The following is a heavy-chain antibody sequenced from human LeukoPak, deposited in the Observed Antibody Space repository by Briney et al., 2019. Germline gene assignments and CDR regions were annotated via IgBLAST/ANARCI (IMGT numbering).Heavy chain of an antibody. D-gene: IGHD6-19*01. V-gene: IGHV3-21*01. CDR2: ISSSSSYI. CDR3: ARDGLGSSGWYDY. CDR1: GFTFSSYS. Sequence: GGSLRLSCAASGFTFSSYSMNWVRQAPGKGLEWVSSISSSSSYIYYADSVKGRFTISRDNAKNSLYLQMNSLRAEDTAVYYCARDGLGSSGWYDYWGQGTLVTVSS. J-gene: IGHJ4*02.